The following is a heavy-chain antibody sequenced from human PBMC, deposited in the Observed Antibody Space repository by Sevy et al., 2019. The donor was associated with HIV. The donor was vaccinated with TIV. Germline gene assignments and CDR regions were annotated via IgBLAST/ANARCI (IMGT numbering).Heavy chain of an antibody. CDR1: GFTFSSYE. J-gene: IGHJ6*02. CDR2: ISNSGSTI. CDR3: ARAMGV. Sequence: VGSLRLSCTASGFTFSSYEMNWVRQAPGKGLEWVSYISNSGSTIHYSDSVKGRFTISRENAKNSGYLQMHSLRVEDSGVYYCARAMGVWGQGTTVTVSS. V-gene: IGHV3-48*03.